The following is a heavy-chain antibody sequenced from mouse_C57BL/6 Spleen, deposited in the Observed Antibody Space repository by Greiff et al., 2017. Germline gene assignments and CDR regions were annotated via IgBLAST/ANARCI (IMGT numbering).Heavy chain of an antibody. D-gene: IGHD1-1*01. Sequence: QVQLQQPGPELVKPGASVKVSCKASGYTFTSYWMNWVKQRPGQGLEWIGRIHPSDSDTNYNQQFKGKATLTVDKSYSPSYMQLSSLTSEDSAVYYCAITITTVVATPGYWGQGTTRTVSS. CDR3: AITITTVVATPGY. V-gene: IGHV1-74*01. J-gene: IGHJ2*01. CDR1: GYTFTSYW. CDR2: IHPSDSDT.